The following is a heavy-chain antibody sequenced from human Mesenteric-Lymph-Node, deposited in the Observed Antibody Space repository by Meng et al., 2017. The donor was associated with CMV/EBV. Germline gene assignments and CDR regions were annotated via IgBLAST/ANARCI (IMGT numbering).Heavy chain of an antibody. CDR3: ARPGPSASIVS. CDR2: ILPSGTT. CDR1: GGSVSSNHW. Sequence: FVVSGGSVSSNHWWSWVRQPPGKGPEWIGEILPSGTTNYNPSLKSRVTISIDTSKNQFSLKLTSMTAADTAVYYCARPGPSASIVSWGQGTLVTVSS. D-gene: IGHD3-10*01. J-gene: IGHJ4*02. V-gene: IGHV4/OR15-8*02.